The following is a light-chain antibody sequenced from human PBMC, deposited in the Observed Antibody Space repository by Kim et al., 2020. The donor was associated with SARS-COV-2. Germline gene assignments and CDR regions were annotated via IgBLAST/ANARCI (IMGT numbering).Light chain of an antibody. Sequence: SYELTQPPSVSVAPGKTATITCGGNNIGNKNVHWYQQKPGQAPVLVIYYDNDRPSGIPERFSGSNSGNTATLTISSVEAGDEADYYCHVWDGSSDHEVFG. V-gene: IGLV3-21*04. CDR3: HVWDGSSDHEV. J-gene: IGLJ3*02. CDR1: NIGNKN. CDR2: YDN.